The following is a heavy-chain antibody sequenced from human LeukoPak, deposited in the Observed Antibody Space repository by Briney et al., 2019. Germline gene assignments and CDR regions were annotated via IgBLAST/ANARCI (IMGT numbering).Heavy chain of an antibody. D-gene: IGHD2-21*01. CDR1: GFSFSKYG. J-gene: IGHJ4*02. V-gene: IGHV3-33*01. CDR3: AREWGLIAVAGGPGY. CDR2: IWYDGHNK. Sequence: PGGSLRLSCVASGFSFSKYGMHWVRQAPGKGLQWPAIIWYDGHNKYYADSVKGRFTISRDNSKNTLFLEMNDLKAEDTAVYYCAREWGLIAVAGGPGYWGQGTLVTVSS.